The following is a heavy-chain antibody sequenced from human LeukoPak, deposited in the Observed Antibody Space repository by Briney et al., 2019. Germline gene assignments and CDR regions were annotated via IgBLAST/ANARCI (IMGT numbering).Heavy chain of an antibody. J-gene: IGHJ3*02. CDR2: ISSSSSYI. Sequence: GSLRLSCLASGFTFNTYSMNWVRQAPGKGLEWVSSISSSSSYIYYADSVKGRFTISRDNAKNSLYLQMNSLRAEDTAVYYCARDPYYYDSSGYYYLSGALDIWGQGTMVTVSS. CDR1: GFTFNTYS. D-gene: IGHD3-22*01. V-gene: IGHV3-21*01. CDR3: ARDPYYYDSSGYYYLSGALDI.